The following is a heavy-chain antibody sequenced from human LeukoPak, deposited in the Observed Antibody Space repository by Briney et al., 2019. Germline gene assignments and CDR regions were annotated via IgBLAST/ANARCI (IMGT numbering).Heavy chain of an antibody. J-gene: IGHJ4*02. D-gene: IGHD6-6*01. CDR3: ASYPRYSSSPPFDY. CDR2: INPNTGGT. V-gene: IGHV1-2*02. Sequence: ASVKVSCKASGYTFTGYYMHWVRQAPGQGFEWMGWINPNTGGTNYAQNFQGRVTMTRDTSISTAYMELSGLRSVDTAVYYCASYPRYSSSPPFDYWGQGTLVTVSS. CDR1: GYTFTGYY.